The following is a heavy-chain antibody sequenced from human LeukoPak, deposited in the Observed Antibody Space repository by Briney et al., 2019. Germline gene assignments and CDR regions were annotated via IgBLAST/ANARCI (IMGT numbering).Heavy chain of an antibody. CDR2: ISGSGGST. CDR3: AKDSGMATITN. V-gene: IGHV3-43*02. Sequence: GGSLRLSCAASGFTFSSYAMSWVRQAPGKGLEWVSAISGSGGSTYYADSVKGRFTISRDNSKNSLYLQMNSLRTEDTALYYCAKDSGMATITNWGQGTLVTVSS. CDR1: GFTFSSYA. J-gene: IGHJ4*02. D-gene: IGHD5-24*01.